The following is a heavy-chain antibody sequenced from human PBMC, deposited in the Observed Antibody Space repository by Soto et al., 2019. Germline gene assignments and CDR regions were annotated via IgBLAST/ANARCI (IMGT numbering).Heavy chain of an antibody. J-gene: IGHJ4*02. Sequence: EVQLLESGGALVQPGGSLRLSCAASGFTFSTYAMTWVRQAPGKGLEWVSSISSSSSYIYYADSVKGRFTISRDNAKNSLYLQMNSLRAEDTAVYYCARALFVGTPDYWGQGTLVTVSS. D-gene: IGHD7-27*01. CDR3: ARALFVGTPDY. V-gene: IGHV3-21*01. CDR2: ISSSSSYI. CDR1: GFTFSTYA.